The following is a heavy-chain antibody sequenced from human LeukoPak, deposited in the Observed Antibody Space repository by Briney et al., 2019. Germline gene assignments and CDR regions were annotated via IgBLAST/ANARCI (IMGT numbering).Heavy chain of an antibody. CDR2: ISGSGDNT. CDR3: VKWTGYGMN. CDR1: GFTFSSQS. D-gene: IGHD3/OR15-3a*01. V-gene: IGHV3-23*01. Sequence: GGSLRLSCAASGFTFSSQSMAWVRQAPGKGLEWVSGISGSGDNTYYGDSVKGRFTISRDNSKSTMYLQMNSLRVGGTAVYYCVKWTGYGMNWGQGTLVTVSS. J-gene: IGHJ4*02.